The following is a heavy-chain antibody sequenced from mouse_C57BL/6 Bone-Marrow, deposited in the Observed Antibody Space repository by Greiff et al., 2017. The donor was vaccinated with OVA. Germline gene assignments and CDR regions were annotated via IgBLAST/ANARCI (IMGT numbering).Heavy chain of an antibody. CDR1: GYSITSGYY. D-gene: IGHD2-1*01. CDR3: SKLLPLDWYVDG. Sequence: EVKLQESGPGLVKPSQSLSLTCSVTGYSITSGYYWNLIRQFPGNKLEWMGYISYGGSTNYNPSLKNRISITRYTSTNPFFLKLNSVTPEDTATYYCSKLLPLDWYVDGWGTGTTVTVSS. V-gene: IGHV3-6*01. CDR2: ISYGGST. J-gene: IGHJ1*03.